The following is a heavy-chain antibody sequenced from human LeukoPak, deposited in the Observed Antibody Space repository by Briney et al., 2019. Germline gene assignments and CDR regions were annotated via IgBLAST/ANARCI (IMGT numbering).Heavy chain of an antibody. CDR1: GFTFDDYA. J-gene: IGHJ4*02. V-gene: IGHV3-43*02. Sequence: SGGSLRLSCAASGFTFDDYAMHWVRQAPGKGLEWVSLISGDGGSTYYADSVKGRFTISRDNSKNSLYLQMNSLRTEDTALYYYAKDVHRTTGFDYWGQGTLVTVSS. CDR2: ISGDGGST. CDR3: AKDVHRTTGFDY. D-gene: IGHD1-7*01.